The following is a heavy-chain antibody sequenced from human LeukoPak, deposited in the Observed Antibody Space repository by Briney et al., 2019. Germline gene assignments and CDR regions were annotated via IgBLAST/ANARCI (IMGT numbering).Heavy chain of an antibody. J-gene: IGHJ5*02. CDR2: ISAYNGNT. CDR3: ARDRSRYYDFTFGP. CDR1: GYTFTSYG. D-gene: IGHD3-3*01. Sequence: ASVKVSCKASGYTFTSYGISWVRQAPGQGLEWMGWISAYNGNTNYAQKLQGRVTMTTDTSTSTAYMELRSLRSDDTAVYYCARDRSRYYDFTFGPWGQGTLVTVSS. V-gene: IGHV1-18*01.